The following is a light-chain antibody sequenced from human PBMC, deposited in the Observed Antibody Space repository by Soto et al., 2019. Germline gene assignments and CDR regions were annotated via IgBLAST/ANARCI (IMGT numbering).Light chain of an antibody. J-gene: IGLJ1*01. CDR1: SSDVGSYNR. CDR2: DVS. Sequence: QSALTQPASVCGSPGQWITVSCTGTSSDVGSYNRVSWYQQPPGTAPKLIIYDVSNRLLGVPDRFFGSKSGNTASLTISGLQAEEEADHYCCSYTTRTNYVFGTGTKVTVL. V-gene: IGLV2-18*02. CDR3: CSYTTRTNYV.